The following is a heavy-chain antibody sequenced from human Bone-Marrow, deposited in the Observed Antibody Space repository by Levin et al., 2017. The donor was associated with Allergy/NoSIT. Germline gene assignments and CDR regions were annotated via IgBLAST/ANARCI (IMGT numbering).Heavy chain of an antibody. Sequence: SQTLSLTCAVYGGSFSGYYWSWIRQPPGKGLEWIGEINHSGSTNYNPSLKSRVTISVDTSKNQFSLKLSSVTAADTAVYYCARGLNLYDSSGRRAFDYWGQGTLVTVSS. D-gene: IGHD3-22*01. CDR1: GGSFSGYY. J-gene: IGHJ4*02. V-gene: IGHV4-34*01. CDR2: INHSGST. CDR3: ARGLNLYDSSGRRAFDY.